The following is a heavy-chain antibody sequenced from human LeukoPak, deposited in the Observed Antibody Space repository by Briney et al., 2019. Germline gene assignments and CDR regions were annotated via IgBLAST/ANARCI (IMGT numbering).Heavy chain of an antibody. Sequence: SVKVSCKASGYTFTGYYMHWVRQAPGQGLEWMGGIIPIFGTANYAQKFQGRATITTDESTSTAYMELSSLRSEDTAVYYCATPMNGASWIPGYWGQGTLVTVSS. CDR3: ATPMNGASWIPGY. D-gene: IGHD5-18*01. CDR2: IIPIFGTA. V-gene: IGHV1-69*05. CDR1: GYTFTGYY. J-gene: IGHJ4*02.